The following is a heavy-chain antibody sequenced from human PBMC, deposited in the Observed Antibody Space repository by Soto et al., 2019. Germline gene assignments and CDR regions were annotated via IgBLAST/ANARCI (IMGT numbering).Heavy chain of an antibody. D-gene: IGHD1-26*01. V-gene: IGHV1-69*06. CDR3: ARDGDGGSYWGNYYYGMDV. CDR2: IIPIFGTA. J-gene: IGHJ6*02. CDR1: GYTFTSYG. Sequence: SVKVSCKASGYTFTSYGISWVRQAPGQGLEWMGGIIPIFGTANYAQKFQGRVTITADKSTSTAYMELSSLRSEDTAVYYCARDGDGGSYWGNYYYGMDVWGQGTTVTGS.